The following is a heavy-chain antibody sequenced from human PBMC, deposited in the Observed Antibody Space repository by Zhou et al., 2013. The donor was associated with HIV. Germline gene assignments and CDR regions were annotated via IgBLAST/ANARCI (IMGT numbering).Heavy chain of an antibody. D-gene: IGHD3-9*01. CDR1: GGTFSNYA. J-gene: IGHJ4*02. Sequence: QVQLVQSGAEVKKPGSSVNVSCKASGGTFSNYAISWVRQAPGQGLEWMGGIIPIFEAASYAQKFQDRLTITTDESTTTAYMDLSSLRSEDTAIYYCARAQGDILTEGYFDYWGQGTLVTVSS. CDR2: IIPIFEAA. V-gene: IGHV1-69*05. CDR3: ARAQGDILTEGYFDY.